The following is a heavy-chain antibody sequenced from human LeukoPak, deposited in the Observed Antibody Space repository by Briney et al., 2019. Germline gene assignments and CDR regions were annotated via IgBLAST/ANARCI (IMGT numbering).Heavy chain of an antibody. V-gene: IGHV3-53*01. Sequence: GGSLRLSCAASAFTVSNNYMTWLRQAPGKGLEWVSTIYSSADTYYADSVKGRFTISRDNSKNTLYLQMNSLRAEDTAVYYCAKGGSSWHAFDIWGQGTTVTVSS. J-gene: IGHJ3*02. CDR2: IYSSADT. CDR1: AFTVSNNY. CDR3: AKGGSSWHAFDI. D-gene: IGHD6-13*01.